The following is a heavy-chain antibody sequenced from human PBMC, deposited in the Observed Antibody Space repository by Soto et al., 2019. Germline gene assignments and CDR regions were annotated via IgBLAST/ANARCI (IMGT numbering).Heavy chain of an antibody. CDR1: GYSFTEYW. CDR3: ARLGHYCTSPSCYTGYYFSRLDV. CDR2: IYPGDSDT. V-gene: IGHV5-51*01. D-gene: IGHD2-2*02. J-gene: IGHJ6*02. Sequence: PVESLKTSCKGSGYSFTEYWVGWVRQMPVKVLEWIGNIYPGDSDTTYSPSFQGQVTISADKSISIAYLQWSRLEASDTAMYYCARLGHYCTSPSCYTGYYFSRLDVWGQGTTVTASS.